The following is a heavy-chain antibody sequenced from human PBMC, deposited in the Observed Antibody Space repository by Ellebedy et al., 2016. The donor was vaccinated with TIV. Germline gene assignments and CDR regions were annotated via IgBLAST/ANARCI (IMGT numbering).Heavy chain of an antibody. D-gene: IGHD3-9*01. CDR2: IFHSGTT. Sequence: MPSETLSLTCTVPRVSITDPTYYWAWLRQPPGKGLDWLGTIFHSGTTDKSPALSSRGSMSADTSRNQFSLDLKSVTAPDTAVYYCARHLRYSDWRILDLWGPGILVAVSS. V-gene: IGHV4-39*01. J-gene: IGHJ5*02. CDR1: RVSITDPTYY. CDR3: ARHLRYSDWRILDL.